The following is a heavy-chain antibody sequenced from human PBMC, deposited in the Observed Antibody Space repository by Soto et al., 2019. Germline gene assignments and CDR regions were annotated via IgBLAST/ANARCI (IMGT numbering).Heavy chain of an antibody. CDR1: GFTFSSYG. J-gene: IGHJ6*02. CDR2: ISYDGSNK. V-gene: IGHV3-30*18. CDR3: AKLYSNYYYYYYGMDV. D-gene: IGHD4-4*01. Sequence: PGESLKISCAASGFTFSSYGMHWVRQAPGKGLEWVAVISYDGSNKYYADSVKGRFTISRDNSKNTLYLQMNSLRAEDTAVYYCAKLYSNYYYYYYGMDVWGQGTTVTVSS.